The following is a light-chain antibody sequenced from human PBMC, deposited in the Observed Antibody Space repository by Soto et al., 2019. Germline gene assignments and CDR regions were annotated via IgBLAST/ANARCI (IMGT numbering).Light chain of an antibody. CDR2: GAS. CDR1: QSISDY. Sequence: DIQMTQSPSSLSASVGDRVAITCRSSQSISDYLNWYQQKPGKALKLVIYGASNLQSGVPPRFSGSGSGSEFTLTISGLQPDDFAIYFCQQSYSLPLTFGSGTKVDV. J-gene: IGKJ3*01. CDR3: QQSYSLPLT. V-gene: IGKV1-39*01.